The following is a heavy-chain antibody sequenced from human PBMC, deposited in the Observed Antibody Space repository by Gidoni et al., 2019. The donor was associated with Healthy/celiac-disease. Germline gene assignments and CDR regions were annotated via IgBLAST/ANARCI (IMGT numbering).Heavy chain of an antibody. Sequence: QLQLQASGPGLVKPSETLSLTCTVSGGSISSSSYDWGWLRQPPGKGLEWIGSIYYSGRTYYNPSLKSRVTISVDTSKNQFSLKRSSVTAADTAVYYCASPRRGAILDYWGQGTLVTVSS. J-gene: IGHJ4*02. CDR2: IYYSGRT. CDR3: ASPRRGAILDY. CDR1: GGSISSSSYD. D-gene: IGHD1-26*01. V-gene: IGHV4-39*07.